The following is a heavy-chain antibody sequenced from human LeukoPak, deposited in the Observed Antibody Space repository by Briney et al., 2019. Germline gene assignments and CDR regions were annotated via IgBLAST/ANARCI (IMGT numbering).Heavy chain of an antibody. CDR2: IIPIFGTA. CDR1: GGTFSSYA. D-gene: IGHD5-24*01. V-gene: IGHV1-69*05. CDR3: ARAQVEMATILYYYYYMDA. Sequence: SVKVSCKASGGTFSSYAISWVRQAPGQGLEWMGGIIPIFGTANYAQKFQGRVTITTDESTSIAYMELSSLRSEDTAVYYCARAQVEMATILYYYYYMDAWGKGTTVTVSS. J-gene: IGHJ6*03.